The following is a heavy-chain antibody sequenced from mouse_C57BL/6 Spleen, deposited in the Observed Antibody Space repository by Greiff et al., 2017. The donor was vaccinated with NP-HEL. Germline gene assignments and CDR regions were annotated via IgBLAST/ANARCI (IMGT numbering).Heavy chain of an antibody. V-gene: IGHV1-69*01. CDR2: IDPSDSYT. J-gene: IGHJ1*03. CDR3: ARDYYYGSSYRYFDV. Sequence: QVQLQQPGAELVMPGASVKLSCKASGYTFTSYWMHWVKQRPGQGLEWIGEIDPSDSYTNYNQKFKGESTLTVDKSSSTAYMQLSSLTSEDSAVYYCARDYYYGSSYRYFDVWGTGTTVTVSS. CDR1: GYTFTSYW. D-gene: IGHD1-1*01.